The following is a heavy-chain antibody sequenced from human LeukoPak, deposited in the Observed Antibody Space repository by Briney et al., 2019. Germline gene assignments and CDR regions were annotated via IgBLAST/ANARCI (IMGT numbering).Heavy chain of an antibody. J-gene: IGHJ4*02. V-gene: IGHV4-34*01. CDR2: NNHSGST. CDR3: ARGRKIAARTSKIDY. D-gene: IGHD6-6*01. CDR1: GGSFSGYY. Sequence: SETLSLTCAVYGGSFSGYYWSWIRQPPGKGLEWIGENNHSGSTNYNPSLKSRVTISVDTSKNQFSLKLSSVTAADTAVYYCARGRKIAARTSKIDYWGQGTLVTVSS.